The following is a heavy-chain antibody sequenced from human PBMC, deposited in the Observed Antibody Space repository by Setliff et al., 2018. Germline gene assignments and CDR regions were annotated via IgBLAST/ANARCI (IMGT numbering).Heavy chain of an antibody. Sequence: SETLSLTCSVSGDSLTSNYWGWIRQPPGKGLEWIGHISDNGRTDYSPSLKSRATLSIDASKRQFSLKLTSVTAADTAVYYCARMSGFQYMDVWGKGTTVTVSS. D-gene: IGHD3-3*01. J-gene: IGHJ6*03. CDR2: ISDNGRT. CDR3: ARMSGFQYMDV. V-gene: IGHV4-59*08. CDR1: GDSLTSNY.